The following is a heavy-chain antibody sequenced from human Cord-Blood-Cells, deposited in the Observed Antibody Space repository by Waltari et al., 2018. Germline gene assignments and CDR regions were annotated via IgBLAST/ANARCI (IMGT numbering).Heavy chain of an antibody. J-gene: IGHJ4*02. CDR1: GFTFSGSA. CDR3: TRHGAYCGGDCYDY. Sequence: EVQLVDSGGGLVQPGGSLKLSCAASGFTFSGSALPWVRPAPGKGLEWVGRIRSKANSYATAYAASVKGRFTISRDDSKNTAYLQMNSLKTEDTAVYYCTRHGAYCGGDCYDYWGQGTLVTVSS. CDR2: IRSKANSYAT. D-gene: IGHD2-21*01. V-gene: IGHV3-73*02.